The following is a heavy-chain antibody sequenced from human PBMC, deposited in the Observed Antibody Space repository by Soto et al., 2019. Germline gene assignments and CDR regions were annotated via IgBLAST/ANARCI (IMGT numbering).Heavy chain of an antibody. CDR1: GFTFSSYA. Sequence: GGSLRLSCAASGFTFSSYAMSWVRQAPGKGLEWVSTISASGGSTYHADSVKGRFTISRDNSKNTLYLQMNSLRDEDTAAYYCAKDMRGSESYYIYDMDSWGQGTTVTVSS. CDR2: ISASGGST. D-gene: IGHD3-10*01. CDR3: AKDMRGSESYYIYDMDS. J-gene: IGHJ6*02. V-gene: IGHV3-23*01.